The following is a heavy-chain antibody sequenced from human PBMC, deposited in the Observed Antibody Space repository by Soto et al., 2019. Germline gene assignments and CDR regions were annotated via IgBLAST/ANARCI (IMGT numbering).Heavy chain of an antibody. J-gene: IGHJ4*02. CDR1: GFPFSTYG. CDR3: ARGSNHFDY. V-gene: IGHV3-74*01. CDR2: INSDGNST. D-gene: IGHD4-4*01. Sequence: PGGSLRLSCAASGFPFSTYGMHWVRQVPGKGPVWVSRINSDGNSTSYADSVKGRFTISRDNAKNTLYLQMNSLRAEDTAVYYCARGSNHFDYWGQGTLVTVSS.